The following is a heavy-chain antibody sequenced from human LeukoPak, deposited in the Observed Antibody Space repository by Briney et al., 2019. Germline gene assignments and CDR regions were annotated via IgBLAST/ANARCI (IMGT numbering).Heavy chain of an antibody. Sequence: NSGGSLRLSCAASGFTFSSYSMNWVRQAPGKGLEWVSSLSSSSSYIYYADSVKGRFTISRDNAKNSLYLQMNSLRAEDTAVYYCARDLGTTVTTYLDYWGQGTLVTVSS. D-gene: IGHD4-17*01. CDR3: ARDLGTTVTTYLDY. CDR1: GFTFSSYS. V-gene: IGHV3-21*01. CDR2: LSSSSSYI. J-gene: IGHJ4*02.